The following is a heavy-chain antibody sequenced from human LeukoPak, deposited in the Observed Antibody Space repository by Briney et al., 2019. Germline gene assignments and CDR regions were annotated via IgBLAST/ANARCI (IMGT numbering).Heavy chain of an antibody. J-gene: IGHJ1*01. CDR3: ARDSYYDSSGYYSSEYFRH. V-gene: IGHV1-2*02. D-gene: IGHD3-22*01. CDR2: INPNSGGT. Sequence: ASVKVSCKASGYTFTGYYMHWVRQAPGQGLEWMGWINPNSGGTNYAQEFQGRVTMTRDTSISTAYMELSRLRSDDTAVYYCARDSYYDSSGYYSSEYFRHWGQGTLVTVSS. CDR1: GYTFTGYY.